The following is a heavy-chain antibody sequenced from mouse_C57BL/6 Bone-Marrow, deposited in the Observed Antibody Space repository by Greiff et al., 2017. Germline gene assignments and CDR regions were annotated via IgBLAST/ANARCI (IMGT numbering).Heavy chain of an antibody. Sequence: QVQLQQPGAELVRPGTSVKLSCKASGYTFTSYWMHWVKQRPGQGLEWIGVIDPSDSYTNYNQKLKGKATLTVDQSSSTAYMTPRSLSSEDSAGYYCARTYYGSNWNWGQGTTLTVSS. V-gene: IGHV1-59*01. J-gene: IGHJ2*01. CDR3: ARTYYGSNWN. CDR2: IDPSDSYT. CDR1: GYTFTSYW. D-gene: IGHD1-1*01.